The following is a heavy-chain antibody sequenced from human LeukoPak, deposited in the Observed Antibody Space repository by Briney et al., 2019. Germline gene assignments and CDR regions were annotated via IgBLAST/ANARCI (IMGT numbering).Heavy chain of an antibody. CDR2: INPNSGDT. CDR1: GYTFTGYY. Sequence: ASVKVSCKASGYTFTGYYVHWVRQAPGQGLEWMGWINPNSGDTNYAPKFQGRVSMTRDTSISTTCMELSRLRSDDTAVYYCARQLWFGETDYWGQGTLVTVSS. V-gene: IGHV1-2*02. D-gene: IGHD3-10*01. J-gene: IGHJ4*02. CDR3: ARQLWFGETDY.